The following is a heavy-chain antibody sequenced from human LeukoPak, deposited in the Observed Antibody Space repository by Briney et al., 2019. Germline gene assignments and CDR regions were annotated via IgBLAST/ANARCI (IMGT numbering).Heavy chain of an antibody. Sequence: GGSLRLSCAASGFTFSSYGMHWVRQAPGKGLEWVAFIRYDGSNKYYADSVKGRFTISRDNSKNTLYLQMNSLRAEDTAVYYCARVRVVQEGSFDYWGQGTLVTVSS. D-gene: IGHD3-10*01. V-gene: IGHV3-30*02. J-gene: IGHJ4*02. CDR2: IRYDGSNK. CDR1: GFTFSSYG. CDR3: ARVRVVQEGSFDY.